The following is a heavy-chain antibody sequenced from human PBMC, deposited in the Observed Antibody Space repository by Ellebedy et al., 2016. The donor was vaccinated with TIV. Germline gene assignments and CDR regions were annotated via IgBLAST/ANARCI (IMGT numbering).Heavy chain of an antibody. V-gene: IGHV4-34*01. CDR1: GGSISSYY. Sequence: SETLSLXXTVSGGSISSYYWSWIRQPPGKGLEWIGEINHSGSTNYNPSLKSRVTISVDTSKNQFSLKLSSVTAADTAVYYCARLGPPPTVTTYYWGQGTLVTVSS. J-gene: IGHJ4*02. CDR2: INHSGST. CDR3: ARLGPPPTVTTYY. D-gene: IGHD4-17*01.